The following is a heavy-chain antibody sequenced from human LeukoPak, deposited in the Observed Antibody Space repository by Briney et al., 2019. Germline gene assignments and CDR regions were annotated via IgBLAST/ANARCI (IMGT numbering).Heavy chain of an antibody. CDR1: GFTFSSYS. J-gene: IGHJ4*02. V-gene: IGHV3-48*04. Sequence: PGGSLRLSCAASGFTFSSYSMNWVRQAPGKGLEWVSYISSTSSTIYYAESVRGRFTISRDNAKNSLYLQMNSLRAEDTAVYYCAVQWLGLDHWGQGTLVTVSS. CDR3: AVQWLGLDH. D-gene: IGHD6-19*01. CDR2: ISSTSSTI.